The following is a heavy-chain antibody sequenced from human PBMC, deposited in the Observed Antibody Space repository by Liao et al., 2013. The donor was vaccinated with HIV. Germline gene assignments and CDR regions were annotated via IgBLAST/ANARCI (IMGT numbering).Heavy chain of an antibody. CDR1: GGSIRSYY. Sequence: QVQVQESGPGLVKPSGTLSLSCTVSGGSIRSYYWSWIRQPAGKGLEWIGRIYTSGSTNYNPSLKSRVTISVDTSKNQFSLKLSSVTAADTAVYYCARGPGVRYYYYYYYMDVWGKGTTVTVSS. V-gene: IGHV4-4*07. J-gene: IGHJ6*03. CDR2: IYTSGST. D-gene: IGHD2-8*01. CDR3: ARGPGVRYYYYYYYMDV.